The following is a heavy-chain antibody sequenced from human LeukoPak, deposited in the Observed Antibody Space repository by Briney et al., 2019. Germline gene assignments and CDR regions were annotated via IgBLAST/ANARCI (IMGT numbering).Heavy chain of an antibody. D-gene: IGHD3-16*02. J-gene: IGHJ4*02. CDR3: ARGSDYVWGSYRYLLY. CDR1: GGSFSGYY. CDR2: INHSGST. Sequence: PSETLSLTCAVSGGSFSGYYWSWIRQPPGKGLEWIGEINHSGSTNYNPSLKSRVTISVDTSKNQFSLKLSSVTAADTAVYYCARGSDYVWGSYRYLLYWGQGTLVTVSS. V-gene: IGHV4-34*01.